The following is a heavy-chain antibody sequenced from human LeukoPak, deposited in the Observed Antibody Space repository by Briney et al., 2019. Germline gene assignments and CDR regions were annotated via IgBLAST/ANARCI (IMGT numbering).Heavy chain of an antibody. CDR1: GFAFSNYA. V-gene: IGHV3-23*01. J-gene: IGHJ4*02. Sequence: GGSLRLSCAASGFAFSNYAMSWVRQAPGKGLEWVSSLSGGGDSRYYADSVMGRFTISRDNSKNTLYLRMNSLRAEDTAVYYCAKAVRSMVTGGGYFDSWGQGTLVTVSS. CDR2: LSGGGDSR. CDR3: AKAVRSMVTGGGYFDS. D-gene: IGHD3-10*01.